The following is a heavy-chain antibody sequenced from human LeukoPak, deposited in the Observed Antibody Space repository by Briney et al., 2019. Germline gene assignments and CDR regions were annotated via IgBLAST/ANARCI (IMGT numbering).Heavy chain of an antibody. Sequence: GGSLRLSCAASGFTVSSNYMSWVRQAPGKGLEWVSVIYSGGSGGRTYYADSVKGRFTVSRDNAKNSLYLQMNSLRAEDTAVYYCASSPDYWGQGTLVTVSS. CDR1: GFTVSSNY. V-gene: IGHV3-53*01. CDR3: ASSPDY. CDR2: IYSGGSGGRT. J-gene: IGHJ4*02.